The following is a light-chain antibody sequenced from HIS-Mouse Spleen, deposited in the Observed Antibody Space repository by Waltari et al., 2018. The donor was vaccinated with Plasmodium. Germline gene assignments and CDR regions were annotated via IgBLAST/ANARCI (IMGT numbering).Light chain of an antibody. CDR2: EVS. V-gene: IGLV2-14*01. Sequence: QSALTPPASVSGSPGQSLTISCTGTSSYVGGSNYVSWYQQHPGKAPKLMIYEVSNRPSGVSNRFSGSKSGNTASLTISGLQAEDEADYYCSSYTSSSTLVFGGGTKLTVL. CDR3: SSYTSSSTLV. J-gene: IGLJ2*01. CDR1: SSYVGGSNY.